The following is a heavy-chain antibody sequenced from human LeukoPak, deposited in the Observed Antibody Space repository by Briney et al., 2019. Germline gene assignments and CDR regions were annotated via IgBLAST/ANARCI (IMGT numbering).Heavy chain of an antibody. V-gene: IGHV3-23*01. D-gene: IGHD1-26*01. CDR2: ISGSGGST. J-gene: IGHJ4*02. CDR3: AKDAVPSGSYDCADY. CDR1: GFTFSSYA. Sequence: PGGSLRLSCAASGFTFSSYAMSWVRQAPGKGLEWVSAISGSGGSTYYADSVKGRFTISRDNSKNTLYLQMNSLRAEDTAVYYWAKDAVPSGSYDCADYWGQGTLVTVSS.